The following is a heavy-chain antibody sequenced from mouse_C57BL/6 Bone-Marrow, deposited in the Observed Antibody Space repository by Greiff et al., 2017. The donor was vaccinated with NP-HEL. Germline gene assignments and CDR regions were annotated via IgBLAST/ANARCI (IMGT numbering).Heavy chain of an antibody. CDR1: GYTFASYG. J-gene: IGHJ3*01. CDR2: IYPRSGNT. D-gene: IGHD2-14*01. Sequence: QVQLQQSGAELARPGASVKLSCKASGYTFASYGISWVKQRTGQGLEWIGEIYPRSGNTYYNEKFKGKATLTADKSSSTAYMELRSLTSEDSAVYFCARWRYHAWFAYWGQGTLVTVSA. V-gene: IGHV1-81*01. CDR3: ARWRYHAWFAY.